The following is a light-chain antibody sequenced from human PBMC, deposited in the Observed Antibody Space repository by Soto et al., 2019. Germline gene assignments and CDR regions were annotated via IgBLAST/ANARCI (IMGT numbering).Light chain of an antibody. V-gene: IGKV3-20*01. Sequence: EDGLTQSPGTLSLSPGESATLSCRASQGFXSRYLAGYAQKPGQAPRLLXYAASSRAGGIPDSLRGSGSGTAFTPTVSRLDPADFEGYYWQQSGFTPWTFGQGTKVDIK. J-gene: IGKJ1*01. CDR2: AAS. CDR3: QQSGFTPWT. CDR1: QGFXSRY.